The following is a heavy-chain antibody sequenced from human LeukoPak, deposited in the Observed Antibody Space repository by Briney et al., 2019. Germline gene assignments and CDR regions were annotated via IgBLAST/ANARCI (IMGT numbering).Heavy chain of an antibody. D-gene: IGHD4/OR15-4a*01. Sequence: SETLSLTCTVSDGSISGYSWSWIRQPPGKGLEWIGYIYYSGDTNYNPSLKNRVTLSVDTSRNQLSLQLSSVTTADTAVYYCVRGPYGASISKWFDPWGQGTLVTVSS. J-gene: IGHJ5*02. CDR2: IYYSGDT. CDR3: VRGPYGASISKWFDP. CDR1: DGSISGYS. V-gene: IGHV4-59*01.